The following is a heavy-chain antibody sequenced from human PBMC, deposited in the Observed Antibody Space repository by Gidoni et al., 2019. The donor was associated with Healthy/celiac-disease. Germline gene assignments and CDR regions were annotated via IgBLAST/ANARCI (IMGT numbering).Heavy chain of an antibody. CDR1: GFTFRSYE. J-gene: IGHJ3*02. D-gene: IGHD3-22*01. CDR3: ARAITYYYDSRDAFDI. Sequence: EVQLVESGGGWVQPGGSLRLSCAASGFTFRSYEMNWVRPAPGKGLEWVSYISSSGSTIYYADSVKGRFTISRDNAKNSLYLQMNSLRAEDTAVYYCARAITYYYDSRDAFDIWGQGTMVTVSS. CDR2: ISSSGSTI. V-gene: IGHV3-48*03.